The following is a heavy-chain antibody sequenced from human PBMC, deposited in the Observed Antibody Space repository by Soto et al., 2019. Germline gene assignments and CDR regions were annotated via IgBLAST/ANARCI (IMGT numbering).Heavy chain of an antibody. CDR1: GFTFSDYY. V-gene: IGHV3-11*01. CDR3: ARGAAGSEVLYYFDY. CDR2: ISSSGSTI. D-gene: IGHD5-12*01. J-gene: IGHJ4*02. Sequence: GGSRRLSCETSGFTFSDYYMSSIRHAPGKRLQWVSYISSSGSTIYYADSVKGRFTISRDNAKNSLYLQMNSLRAEDTAVYYCARGAAGSEVLYYFDYWGQGTLVTVSS.